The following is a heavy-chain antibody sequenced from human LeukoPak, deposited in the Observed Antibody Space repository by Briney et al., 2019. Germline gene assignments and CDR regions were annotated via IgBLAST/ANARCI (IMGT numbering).Heavy chain of an antibody. D-gene: IGHD6-13*01. CDR1: GGSFSGYY. V-gene: IGHV4-34*01. CDR3: ARGLTQYSSSWYSLNRGCWLDY. CDR2: INHSGST. J-gene: IGHJ4*02. Sequence: PSETLSLTCAVYGGSFSGYYWSWIRQPPGKGLEWIGEINHSGSTNYNPSLKSRVTISVDTSKNQFSLKLSSVIAADTAVYYCARGLTQYSSSWYSLNRGCWLDYWGQGTLVTVSS.